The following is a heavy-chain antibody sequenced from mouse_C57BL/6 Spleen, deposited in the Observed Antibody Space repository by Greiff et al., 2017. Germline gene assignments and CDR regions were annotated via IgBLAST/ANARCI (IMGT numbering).Heavy chain of an antibody. Sequence: QVQLQQPGTELVKPGASVKLSCKASGYTFTSYWMHWVKQRPGQGLEWIGNFNPSNGGTNYNEKFKGKATLTVDKSSSTAYMQLSSLTSEDSAVYYCARDGYCYSFDYWGQGTTLTVSS. J-gene: IGHJ2*01. CDR3: ARDGYCYSFDY. CDR2: FNPSNGGT. CDR1: GYTFTSYW. V-gene: IGHV1-53*01.